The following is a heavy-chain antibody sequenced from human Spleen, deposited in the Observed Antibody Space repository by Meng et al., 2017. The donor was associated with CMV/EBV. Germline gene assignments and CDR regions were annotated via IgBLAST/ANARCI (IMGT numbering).Heavy chain of an antibody. V-gene: IGHV3-30-3*01. D-gene: IGHD3-3*01. CDR2: ISYDGDNK. Sequence: CAASGFIFDSFALHWGRQAPGKGLEWVAVISYDGDNKYYADSVKGRFTISRDNSNSTVYLQMNSLRTEDTAVYYCARADYDFWSGSGYWGQGTLVTVSS. CDR1: GFIFDSFA. J-gene: IGHJ4*02. CDR3: ARADYDFWSGSGY.